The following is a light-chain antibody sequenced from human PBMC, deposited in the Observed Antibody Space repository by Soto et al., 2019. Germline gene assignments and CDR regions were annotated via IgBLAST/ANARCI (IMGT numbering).Light chain of an antibody. CDR2: GAS. J-gene: IGKJ2*02. CDR1: QSVTSSY. CDR3: QRYGSSART. V-gene: IGKV3-20*01. Sequence: EIVLTQSPGTLSLSTGERATLSCRASQSVTSSYLAWYLQKPDQAPRLLIYGASSRATGIPDRFSGSGSGTDCTLTINRLQPEDFAVYYCQRYGSSARTFGQATKLEI.